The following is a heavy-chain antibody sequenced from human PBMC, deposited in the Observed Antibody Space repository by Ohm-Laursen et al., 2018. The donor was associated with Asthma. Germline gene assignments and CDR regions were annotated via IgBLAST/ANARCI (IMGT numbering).Heavy chain of an antibody. CDR1: GFKFSDYY. D-gene: IGHD6-19*01. CDR3: AKDFGDSGCYDY. V-gene: IGHV3-11*06. Sequence: LGLSCTASGFKFSDYYMSWIRQAPGKGLEYVSHISSDSIHTEYADSVKGRFTISRDNSKNTLYLQMNSLRAEDTAVYYCAKDFGDSGCYDYWGQGTLVTVSS. CDR2: ISSDSIHT. J-gene: IGHJ4*02.